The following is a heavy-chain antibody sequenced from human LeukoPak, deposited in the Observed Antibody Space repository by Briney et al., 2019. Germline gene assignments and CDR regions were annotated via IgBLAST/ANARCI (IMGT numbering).Heavy chain of an antibody. Sequence: SETLSLTCAVYGGSFSGYYWNWIRQPPGKGLEWIGEINHSGTTNYNPSLKSRVTLSVDTSKNQFSLKLTSVAAAGTAVYYCARDELGVSYWGQGTLVIVSS. V-gene: IGHV4-34*01. CDR2: INHSGTT. J-gene: IGHJ4*02. D-gene: IGHD1-26*01. CDR3: ARDELGVSY. CDR1: GGSFSGYY.